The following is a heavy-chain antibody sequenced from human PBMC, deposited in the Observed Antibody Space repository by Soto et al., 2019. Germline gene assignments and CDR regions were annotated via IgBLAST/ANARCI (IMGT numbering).Heavy chain of an antibody. D-gene: IGHD2-8*01. Sequence: SETLSLTCTVSGGSISSGGYYWSWIRQHPEKGLEWIGNIHYSGSTYYSPSLKSRLIISVDTSKNQFSPNLISMTAEDTAVYFCASAPNLYYFDFWGPGTLVTVSS. V-gene: IGHV4-31*03. J-gene: IGHJ4*02. CDR2: IHYSGST. CDR1: GGSISSGGYY. CDR3: ASAPNLYYFDF.